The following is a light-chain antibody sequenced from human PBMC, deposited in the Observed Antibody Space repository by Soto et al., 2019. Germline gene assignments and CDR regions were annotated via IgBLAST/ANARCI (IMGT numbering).Light chain of an antibody. CDR1: QNISPW. CDR3: QQSYSTPRT. J-gene: IGKJ5*01. CDR2: DGS. Sequence: DIQMTQSPSTLSASVGDRVTITCRASQNISPWLAWFQQKPGKAPKLLIYDGSTLESGVPSRFSGSGSGTDFTLTISSLQPEDFATYYCQQSYSTPRTFGQGTRLEIK. V-gene: IGKV1-39*01.